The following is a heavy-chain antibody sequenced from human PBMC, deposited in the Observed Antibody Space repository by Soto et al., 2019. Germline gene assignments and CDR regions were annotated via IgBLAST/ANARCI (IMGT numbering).Heavy chain of an antibody. J-gene: IGHJ5*02. CDR1: GGSMSSYY. Sequence: QVHLQKSGPGLVNPSETLSLTCTVSGGSMSSYYWPWIRQPAGKGLEWIGSVYSSGGTHYNPSSLSRVTISLDTSTNHFSLRLLSVTDAATAVYYCARGQRFSDWFDPWGQGTLVTVSS. CDR3: ARGQRFSDWFDP. V-gene: IGHV4-4*07. CDR2: VYSSGGT. D-gene: IGHD3-3*01.